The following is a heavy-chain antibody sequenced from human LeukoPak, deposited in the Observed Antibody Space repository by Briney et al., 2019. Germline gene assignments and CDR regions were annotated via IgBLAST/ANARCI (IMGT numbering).Heavy chain of an antibody. CDR3: AKDSVAAAGTAWFDP. J-gene: IGHJ5*02. Sequence: GGPLRLSCAASGYTFSNYAMTWVRQAPGKRLEWVSGISHSGDRIYYADSVKGRFTISRDDSKDTLYLQMSSLRPEDTALYYCAKDSVAAAGTAWFDPWGQGTLVTVSS. V-gene: IGHV3-23*01. CDR1: GYTFSNYA. D-gene: IGHD6-13*01. CDR2: ISHSGDRI.